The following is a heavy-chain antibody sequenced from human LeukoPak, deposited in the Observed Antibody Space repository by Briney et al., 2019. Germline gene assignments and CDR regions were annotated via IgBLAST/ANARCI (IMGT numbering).Heavy chain of an antibody. CDR3: ARRDYYGSGSHPYYYHNYMDV. Sequence: VASVKVSCKASGYTFTSYDINWVRQATGQALEWMGWMNPNSGNTGYAQKFQGRVTMTRNTSISTAYMELSSLRSEDTAVYYCARRDYYGSGSHPYYYHNYMDVWGKGTTLTISS. J-gene: IGHJ6*03. D-gene: IGHD3-10*01. CDR1: GYTFTSYD. CDR2: MNPNSGNT. V-gene: IGHV1-8*01.